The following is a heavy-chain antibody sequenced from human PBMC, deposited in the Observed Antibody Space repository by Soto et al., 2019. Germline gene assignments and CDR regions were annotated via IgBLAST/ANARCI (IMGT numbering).Heavy chain of an antibody. CDR1: GFTFSSYA. D-gene: IGHD3-3*01. CDR3: AKDGRITIFGVVPAPIDY. CDR2: ISGGGGST. Sequence: PGGSLRLSCAASGFTFSSYAMSWVRHAPGKGLEWVSAISGGGGSTYYADSVKGRFTISRDNSKNTLYLQMNSLRAEDTAVYYCAKDGRITIFGVVPAPIDYWGQGTLVTVSS. J-gene: IGHJ4*02. V-gene: IGHV3-23*01.